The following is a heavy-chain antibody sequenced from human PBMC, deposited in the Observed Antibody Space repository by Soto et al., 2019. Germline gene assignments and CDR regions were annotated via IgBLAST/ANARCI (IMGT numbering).Heavy chain of an antibody. CDR1: GFTFSSYW. CDR2: IKQDGSEK. V-gene: IGHV3-7*01. D-gene: IGHD6-13*01. J-gene: IGHJ3*02. Sequence: GGSLRLSCAASGFTFSSYWMSWVRQAPGKGLEWVANIKQDGSEKYYVDSVKGRFTISRDNAKNSLYLQMNSLRAEETAVYYCARPGQQLVFAFDIWGQGTMVTVSS. CDR3: ARPGQQLVFAFDI.